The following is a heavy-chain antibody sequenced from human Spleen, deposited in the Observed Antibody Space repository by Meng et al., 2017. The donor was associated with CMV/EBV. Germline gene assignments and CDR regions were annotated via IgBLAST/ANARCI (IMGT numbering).Heavy chain of an antibody. CDR1: GFTFDDYG. Sequence: GESLKISCAASGFTFDDYGMSWVRQAPGKGLEWVSCISGSGKTIYYADSVKGRFTISRDNAKKSLFLQMNSLRAEDTAVYYCARRPRAFDIWGQGTLVTVSS. CDR3: ARRPRAFDI. J-gene: IGHJ3*02. CDR2: ISGSGKTI. V-gene: IGHV3-48*03.